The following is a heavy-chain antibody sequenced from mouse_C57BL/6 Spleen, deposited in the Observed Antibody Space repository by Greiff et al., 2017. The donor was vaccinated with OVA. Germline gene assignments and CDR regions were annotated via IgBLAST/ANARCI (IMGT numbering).Heavy chain of an antibody. D-gene: IGHD1-1*01. CDR2: ISGGGGNT. CDR1: GFTFSSYT. Sequence: EVKLMESGGGLVKPGGSLKLSCAASGFTFSSYTMSWVRQTPEKRLEWVATISGGGGNTYYPDSVKGRFTISRDNAKNTLYLQMSSLRSEDTALYYCARQGSATVVEGYYAMDYWGQGTSVTVSS. V-gene: IGHV5-9*01. CDR3: ARQGSATVVEGYYAMDY. J-gene: IGHJ4*01.